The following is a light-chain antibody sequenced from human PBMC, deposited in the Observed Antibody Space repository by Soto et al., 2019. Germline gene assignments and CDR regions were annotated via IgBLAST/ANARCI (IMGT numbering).Light chain of an antibody. V-gene: IGKV1-27*01. CDR2: AAS. Sequence: DILMTQSPSSLSASVGDRVTITCQASQGISNYLAWYQQKPGKVPKLLIYAASTLQSGVPSRFSGSGSGTDFTLTISSLQPEDVATYYCQKYNSAPRTFGQGTKVEIK. J-gene: IGKJ1*01. CDR3: QKYNSAPRT. CDR1: QGISNY.